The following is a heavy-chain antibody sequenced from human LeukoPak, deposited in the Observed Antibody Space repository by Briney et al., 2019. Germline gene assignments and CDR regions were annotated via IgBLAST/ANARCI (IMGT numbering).Heavy chain of an antibody. J-gene: IGHJ4*02. CDR2: ISGSGGST. D-gene: IGHD6-13*01. V-gene: IGHV3-23*01. CDR3: AKGDYSSPEPCLEN. Sequence: GRSLRLSRAASGFTFSSYAMSWVRQAPGKGLEWVSAISGSGGSTYYADSVKGRFTISRDNSKNTLYLQMNSLRAEDTAVYYCAKGDYSSPEPCLENWGQGTLVTVSS. CDR1: GFTFSSYA.